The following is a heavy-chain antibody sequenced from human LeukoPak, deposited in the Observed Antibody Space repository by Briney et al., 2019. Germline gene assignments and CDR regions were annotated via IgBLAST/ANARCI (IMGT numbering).Heavy chain of an antibody. V-gene: IGHV4-59*01. CDR2: IYYSGST. Sequence: PSETLSLTCTVSGGSISSYYWSWIRQPPGKGLEWIGYIYYSGSTNYNPSLTSRVTISVDTSKNQFSLKLSSVTAADTAVYYCASGVVGAPYYYYYGMDVWGQGTTVTVSS. D-gene: IGHD1-26*01. J-gene: IGHJ6*02. CDR3: ASGVVGAPYYYYYGMDV. CDR1: GGSISSYY.